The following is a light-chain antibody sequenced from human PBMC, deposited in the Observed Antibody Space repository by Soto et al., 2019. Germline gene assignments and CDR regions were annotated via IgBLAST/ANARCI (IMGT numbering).Light chain of an antibody. CDR3: SSYTSTSAVV. Sequence: QSVLTQPASVSGSPGQSITISCTGTSSDVGGYNYVSWYQQHPGKAPKLMIYDVSNRPSGVSNRFSGSKSDNTASLAISGLQAEDEADYYSSSYTSTSAVVFGGGTKLTVL. CDR1: SSDVGGYNY. V-gene: IGLV2-14*01. J-gene: IGLJ2*01. CDR2: DVS.